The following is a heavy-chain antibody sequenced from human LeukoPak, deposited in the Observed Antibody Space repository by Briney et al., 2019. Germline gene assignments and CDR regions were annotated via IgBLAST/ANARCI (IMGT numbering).Heavy chain of an antibody. CDR3: AKDSGQWLVRHDAFDL. CDR1: GYSFTGNY. Sequence: RASVKVSCKASGYSFTGNYIRWVRHAARQGPERRGWINTDTGVTKFAQKFQGRVTMTRATSISTAYMELIRLRPDDTAMYYCAKDSGQWLVRHDAFDLWGRGTMVTVSS. V-gene: IGHV1-2*02. J-gene: IGHJ3*01. D-gene: IGHD6-19*01. CDR2: INTDTGVT.